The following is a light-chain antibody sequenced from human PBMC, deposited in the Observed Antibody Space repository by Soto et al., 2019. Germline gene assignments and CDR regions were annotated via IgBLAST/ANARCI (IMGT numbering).Light chain of an antibody. J-gene: IGKJ5*01. Sequence: AIQLTQSPSSLSASVGDRVTITCRASQGISSALAWYQQKPGKAPKLLIYDASSLERGVTSRFSGSGSGTDFTLTISNLQPEDFATYYCQQFNSYPISFGQGTRLEIK. CDR3: QQFNSYPIS. V-gene: IGKV1-13*02. CDR2: DAS. CDR1: QGISSA.